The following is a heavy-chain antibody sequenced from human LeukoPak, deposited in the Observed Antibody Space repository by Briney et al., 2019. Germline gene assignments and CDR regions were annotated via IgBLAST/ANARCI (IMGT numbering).Heavy chain of an antibody. J-gene: IGHJ6*02. CDR2: IQTSGSP. CDR1: GASISLYF. V-gene: IGHV4-4*07. Sequence: SETLSLTCSVSGASISLYFWSWIRQPAGKGLEWIGRIQTSGSPTYNRSLKSRVTMSVDTSKNQISLKLTSVTAADTAVYYCARDGQVVVPSGYYYDGMDVWGQETTVTVSS. D-gene: IGHD2-21*01. CDR3: ARDGQVVVPSGYYYDGMDV.